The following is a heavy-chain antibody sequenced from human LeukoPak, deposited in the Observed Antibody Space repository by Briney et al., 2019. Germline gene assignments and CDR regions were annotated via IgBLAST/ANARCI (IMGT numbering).Heavy chain of an antibody. CDR3: AKDMGSHGSGSYYAFGI. J-gene: IGHJ3*02. CDR1: GFTFSAYG. CDR2: IRYDGVNK. Sequence: GGSLRLSCATSGFTFSAYGMHWVRQAPGKGLEWVAFIRYDGVNKDYADSVKGRFTLSRDSSRNTLYLQMNSLRAEDTAVYYCAKDMGSHGSGSYYAFGIWGQGAMVTVSS. V-gene: IGHV3-30*02. D-gene: IGHD3-10*01.